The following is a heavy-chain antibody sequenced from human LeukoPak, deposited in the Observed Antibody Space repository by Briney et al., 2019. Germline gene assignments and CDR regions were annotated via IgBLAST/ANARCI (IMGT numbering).Heavy chain of an antibody. V-gene: IGHV3-33*01. CDR3: ARVRSGTGAYEI. CDR2: IWYDGSHI. D-gene: IGHD3-10*01. Sequence: AGGSLRLSCVASGFTFSSYGMHWLRQAPGKGLEWVAVIWYDGSHIHYVDSVKGRFTISRDNSKSTLYLQMNSLRVEDTAVYYCARVRSGTGAYEIWGQGTVVTVSS. J-gene: IGHJ3*02. CDR1: GFTFSSYG.